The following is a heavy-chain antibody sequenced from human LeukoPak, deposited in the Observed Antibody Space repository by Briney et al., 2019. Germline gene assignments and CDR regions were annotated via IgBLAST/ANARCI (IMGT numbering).Heavy chain of an antibody. CDR1: GFTFSSYW. CDR2: IKSDGSST. D-gene: IGHD1-26*01. CDR3: ARGTSGGYFDY. J-gene: IGHJ4*02. V-gene: IGHV3-74*01. Sequence: GGSLRLSCAASGFTFSSYWMHRVRQAPGKGLVWVSRIKSDGSSTTYADSVKGRYTISRDNAKNTLYLQMNSLRAEDTAVYYCARGTSGGYFDYWGQGTLVTVSS.